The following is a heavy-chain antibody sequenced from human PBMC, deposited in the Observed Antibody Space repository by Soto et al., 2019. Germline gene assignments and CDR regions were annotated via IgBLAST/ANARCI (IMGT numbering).Heavy chain of an antibody. Sequence: SVKVSCKASGGTFSSYAISWVRQAPGQGLEWMGGIIPIFGTANYAQKFQGRVTITADESTSTAYMELSSLRSEDTAVYYCARYCTNGVCYSALYGMDVWGQGTTVTVSS. CDR3: ARYCTNGVCYSALYGMDV. J-gene: IGHJ6*02. D-gene: IGHD2-8*01. CDR1: GGTFSSYA. V-gene: IGHV1-69*13. CDR2: IIPIFGTA.